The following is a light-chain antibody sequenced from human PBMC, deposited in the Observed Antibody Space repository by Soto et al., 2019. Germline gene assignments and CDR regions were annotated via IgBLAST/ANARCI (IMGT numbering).Light chain of an antibody. J-gene: IGLJ1*01. CDR3: QAWHRGTYV. CDR2: QDT. V-gene: IGLV3-1*01. CDR1: NLGDKY. Sequence: SYELTQPPSMSVSPGQTASITCYGDNLGDKYASWYQQRPGQSPVLLIYQDTKRPSGIPERFSGSNSGNTATLTISGTQFMYEADYHCQAWHRGTYVFGTGTKLTVL.